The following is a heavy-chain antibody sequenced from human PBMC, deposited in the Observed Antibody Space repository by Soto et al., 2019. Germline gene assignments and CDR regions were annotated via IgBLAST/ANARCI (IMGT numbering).Heavy chain of an antibody. J-gene: IGHJ4*02. CDR1: GFIFSSSA. CDR3: AKDRSPGATTVNVY. Sequence: GGSLRLSCVVSGFIFSSSAMNWVRQAPGKGLERDSTISGSGVSKYYADSVKGRFTISRDNSNNTVSLQMNSLRAEDAAVYYCAKDRSPGATTVNVYWGQGTLVTVSS. V-gene: IGHV3-23*01. D-gene: IGHD1-26*01. CDR2: ISGSGVSK.